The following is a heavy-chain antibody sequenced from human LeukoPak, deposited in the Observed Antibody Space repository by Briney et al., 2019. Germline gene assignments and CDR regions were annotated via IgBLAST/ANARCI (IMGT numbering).Heavy chain of an antibody. D-gene: IGHD6-13*01. V-gene: IGHV3-64*01. Sequence: PGGSLRLSCAASGFTFSSYAMHWVRQAPGKGLEYVSAISSNGGSTYYANSVKGRFTISRDNSKNTLYLQMGSLRAEDMAVYYCARDPRGYSSSWGQGTLVTVPS. CDR3: ARDPRGYSSS. CDR1: GFTFSSYA. CDR2: ISSNGGST. J-gene: IGHJ5*02.